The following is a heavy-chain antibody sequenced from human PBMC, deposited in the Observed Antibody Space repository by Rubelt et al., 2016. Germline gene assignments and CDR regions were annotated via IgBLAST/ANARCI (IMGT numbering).Heavy chain of an antibody. CDR1: GYTFTSYG. CDR2: ISAYDGNT. D-gene: IGHD1-1*01. CDR3: ARDQLALYAFDI. V-gene: IGHV1-18*01. Sequence: QVQLVQSGAEVKKPGASVKVSCKASGYTFTSYGISWVRQAPGQGLEWMGWISAYDGNTNYAQKLQGRVAMTSDTSTGTAYMELRSLGSDDTAVYFCARDQLALYAFDIWGQGTMVTVSS. J-gene: IGHJ3*02.